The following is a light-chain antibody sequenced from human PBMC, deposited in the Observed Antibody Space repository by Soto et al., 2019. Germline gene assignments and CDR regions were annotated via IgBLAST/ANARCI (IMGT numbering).Light chain of an antibody. J-gene: IGKJ2*01. CDR1: QGISSY. Sequence: AIRMTQSPSSFSASTGDRVTITCRASQGISSYLAWYQQKPGKAPKLLIYAASTLQSGVPSRFSGSGSGTDFTLTISCLQSEDFATYYCQQSYSTPDTFGQGTKLEIK. CDR3: QQSYSTPDT. V-gene: IGKV1-8*01. CDR2: AAS.